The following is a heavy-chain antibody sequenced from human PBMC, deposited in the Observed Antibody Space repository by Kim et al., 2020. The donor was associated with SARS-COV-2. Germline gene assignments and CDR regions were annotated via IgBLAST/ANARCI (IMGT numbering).Heavy chain of an antibody. CDR2: ISYDGSNK. CDR1: GFTFSSYA. Sequence: GGSLRLSCAASGFTFSSYAMHWVRQAPGKGLEWVAVISYDGSNKYYADSVKGRFTISRDNSKNTLYLQMNSLRAEDTAVYYCAREIRSGWPYYYYYMDVWGKGTTVTVSS. D-gene: IGHD6-19*01. V-gene: IGHV3-30-3*01. CDR3: AREIRSGWPYYYYYMDV. J-gene: IGHJ6*03.